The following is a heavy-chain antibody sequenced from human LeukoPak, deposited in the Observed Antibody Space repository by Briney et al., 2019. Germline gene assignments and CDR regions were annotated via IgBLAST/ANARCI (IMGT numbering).Heavy chain of an antibody. J-gene: IGHJ6*03. CDR2: IYSSGST. D-gene: IGHD6-13*01. V-gene: IGHV4-39*07. CDR3: ARDDLQLVRRLGRNTEYYYYYYMDV. Sequence: PSETLSLTCAVSGASTSGSNYYWGWIRQPPGKGLEWIGNIYSSGSTYYNASLQSRVTISIDTSKNQFSMQLNSVTPEDTAVYYCARDDLQLVRRLGRNTEYYYYYYMDVWGKGTTVTVSS. CDR1: GASTSGSNYY.